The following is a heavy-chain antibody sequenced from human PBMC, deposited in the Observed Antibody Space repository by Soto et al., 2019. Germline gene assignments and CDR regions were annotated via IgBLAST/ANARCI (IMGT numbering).Heavy chain of an antibody. D-gene: IGHD5-12*01. Sequence: PSETLSLTCTVSGGSIGSSSDYWGWIRQPPGKGLEWIGSIYYSGSTYYNPSLKSRVTISVDTSKNQFSLKLSSVTAADTAVYYCARPPGGYSGYDAFDIWGQGTMVTVSS. V-gene: IGHV4-39*01. CDR1: GGSIGSSSDY. J-gene: IGHJ3*02. CDR2: IYYSGST. CDR3: ARPPGGYSGYDAFDI.